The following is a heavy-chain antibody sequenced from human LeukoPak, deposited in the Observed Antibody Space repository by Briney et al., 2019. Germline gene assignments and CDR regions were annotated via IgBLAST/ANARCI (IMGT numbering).Heavy chain of an antibody. CDR1: GGSISSYY. V-gene: IGHV4-59*01. D-gene: IGHD3-3*01. Sequence: SETLSLTCTVSGGSISSYYWSWIRQPPGTGLEWIGYVYYSGSSNYNPSLKSRVTISVDTSKNQFSLKLSSVTAADTAVYYCARGFKDRDFWSGYSADYYYMDVWAKGPRSPSP. CDR3: ARGFKDRDFWSGYSADYYYMDV. CDR2: VYYSGSS. J-gene: IGHJ6*03.